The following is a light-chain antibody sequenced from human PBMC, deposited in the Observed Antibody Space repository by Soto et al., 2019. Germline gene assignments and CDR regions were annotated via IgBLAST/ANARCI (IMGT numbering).Light chain of an antibody. CDR1: NSDVGGWNY. J-gene: IGLJ2*01. CDR2: EVS. V-gene: IGLV2-8*01. Sequence: QSVLTQPPSASGSPGQSVTISCTGTNSDVGGWNYVSWYQQHPGKAPKLLIYEVSKRPSGVPDRFSGSKSGSTASLTVSGLQAEDEADYYRNSYAAGNTVVFGGGTKVTVL. CDR3: NSYAAGNTVV.